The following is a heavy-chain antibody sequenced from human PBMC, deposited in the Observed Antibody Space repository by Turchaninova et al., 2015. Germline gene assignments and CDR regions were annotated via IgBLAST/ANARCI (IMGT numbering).Heavy chain of an antibody. CDR1: GYSFTSYW. J-gene: IGHJ4*02. D-gene: IGHD6-6*01. CDR3: ARHQYRALQY. CDR2: IDPGVSCT. Sequence: EVQLVQSGAEVKKPGESLRISCKGSGYSFTSYWISWVRQLPGQGLGWMGGIDPGVSCTYYRSTFQVPSTLSADRSFISAYLKWGSLKAADTAMFYCARHQYRALQYWGQGTLVTVPS. V-gene: IGHV5-10-1*03.